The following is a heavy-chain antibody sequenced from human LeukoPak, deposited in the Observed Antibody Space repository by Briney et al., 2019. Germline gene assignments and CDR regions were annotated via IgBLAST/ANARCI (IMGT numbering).Heavy chain of an antibody. D-gene: IGHD1-1*01. V-gene: IGHV4-34*01. CDR1: GGSFSGYY. J-gene: IGHJ5*02. CDR2: INHSGST. CDR3: ARHERIDNWFDP. Sequence: SETLSLTCAVYGGSFSGYYWSWIRQPPGKGLEWIGEINHSGSTNYNPSLKSRVTISVDTSKNQFSLKLTSVTAADTAMYYCARHERIDNWFDPWGQGTLVTVSS.